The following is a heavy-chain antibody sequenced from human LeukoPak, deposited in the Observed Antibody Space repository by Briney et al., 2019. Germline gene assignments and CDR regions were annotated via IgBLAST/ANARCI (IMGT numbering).Heavy chain of an antibody. CDR1: GGTFSSYA. J-gene: IGHJ4*02. CDR3: ARVGPGGSCPGD. D-gene: IGHD2-15*01. V-gene: IGHV1-69*01. Sequence: SVKVSCKASGGTFSSYAISWVRQAPGQGLEWMGGIVPIFGTANYAQKFQGRVTITADESTSTAYMELSSLRSEDTAVYYCARVGPGGSCPGDWGQGTLVTVSS. CDR2: IVPIFGTA.